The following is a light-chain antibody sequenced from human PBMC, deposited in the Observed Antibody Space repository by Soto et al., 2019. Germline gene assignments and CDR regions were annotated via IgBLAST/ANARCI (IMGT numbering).Light chain of an antibody. J-gene: IGLJ2*01. CDR3: AAWDDSLSGLV. CDR2: RNN. V-gene: IGLV1-47*01. Sequence: QSVLTQPPSASGTPGQRVPIFCSGSSSNIGSNYVYWYQQLPGTAPKLLIYRNNQRPSGVPDRFSGSKSGTSASLAISGLRSEDEADYYCAAWDDSLSGLVFGGGTKLTVL. CDR1: SSNIGSNY.